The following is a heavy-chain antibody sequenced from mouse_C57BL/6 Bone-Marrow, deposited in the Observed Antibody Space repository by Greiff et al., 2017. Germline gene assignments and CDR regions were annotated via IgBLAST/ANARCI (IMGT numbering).Heavy chain of an antibody. Sequence: EVKVVESEGGLVQPGSSMKLSCTASGFTFSDYYMAWVRQVPEKGLEWVANINYDGSSTYYLDSLKSRFIISGDNAKNILYLQMSSLKSEDTATYYCARSWDYWGQGTTLTVSS. V-gene: IGHV5-16*01. CDR3: ARSWDY. J-gene: IGHJ2*01. CDR2: INYDGSST. CDR1: GFTFSDYY.